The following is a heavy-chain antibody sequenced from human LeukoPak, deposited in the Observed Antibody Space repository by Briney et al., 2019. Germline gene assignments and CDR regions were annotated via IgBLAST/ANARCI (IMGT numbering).Heavy chain of an antibody. J-gene: IGHJ4*02. V-gene: IGHV4-59*08. CDR3: ARHSIASDGARLFDY. Sequence: PSETLSLTCTVAGGSLTSYYWAWLRQPPGEGLGWIGYLYYSGYSKYTPPLQSRVSMSVDTSKNQFSLKLTSVTAADTAVYYCARHSIASDGARLFDYWGRGTLVTVSS. CDR1: GGSLTSYY. CDR2: LYYSGYS. D-gene: IGHD2-21*01.